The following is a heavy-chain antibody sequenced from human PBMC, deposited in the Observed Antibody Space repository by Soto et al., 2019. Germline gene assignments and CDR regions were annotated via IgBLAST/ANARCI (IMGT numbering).Heavy chain of an antibody. CDR2: NSENT. V-gene: IGHV4-59*01. CDR3: ARVKFSSGYFNWLDP. CDR1: GGTISGYC. Sequence: ETLSLTCAVSGGTISGYCWSWIRQPPGKGLEWIGCNSENTNYNPSLKSRVTILVDPSKNQFSLHLRSVTAADMAVYYCARVKFSSGYFNWLDPWGQGALVTVSS. J-gene: IGHJ5*02. D-gene: IGHD3-3*01.